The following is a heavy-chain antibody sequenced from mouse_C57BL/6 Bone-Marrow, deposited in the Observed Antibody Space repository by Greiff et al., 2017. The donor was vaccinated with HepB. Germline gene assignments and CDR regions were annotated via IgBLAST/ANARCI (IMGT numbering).Heavy chain of an antibody. CDR3: ARWNYYGKENYAMDY. V-gene: IGHV1-69*01. CDR1: GYTFTSYW. D-gene: IGHD2-1*01. J-gene: IGHJ4*01. Sequence: QVQLQQPGAELVMPGASVKLSCKASGYTFTSYWMHWVKQRPGQGLEWIGEIDPSDSYTNYNQKFKGKSTLTVDKSSSTAYMQLSSLTSEDSAVYYCARWNYYGKENYAMDYWGQGTSATVSS. CDR2: IDPSDSYT.